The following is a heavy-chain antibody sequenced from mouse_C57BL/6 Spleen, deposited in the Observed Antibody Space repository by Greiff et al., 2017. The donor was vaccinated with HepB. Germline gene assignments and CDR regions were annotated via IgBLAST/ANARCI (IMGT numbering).Heavy chain of an antibody. J-gene: IGHJ4*01. V-gene: IGHV1-12*01. Sequence: LQESGAELVRPGASVKMSCKASGYTFTSYNMHWVKQTPRQGLEWIGAIYPGNGDTSYNQKFKGKATLTVDKSSSTAYMQLSSLTSEDSAVYFCARRAITTVVGGDAMDYWGQGTSVTVSS. CDR1: GYTFTSYN. CDR3: ARRAITTVVGGDAMDY. CDR2: IYPGNGDT. D-gene: IGHD1-1*01.